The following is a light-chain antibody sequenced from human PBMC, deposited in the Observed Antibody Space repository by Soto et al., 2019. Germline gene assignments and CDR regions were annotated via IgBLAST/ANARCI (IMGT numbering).Light chain of an antibody. J-gene: IGLJ2*01. V-gene: IGLV2-14*01. CDR1: SSDVGGYNY. CDR2: EVS. CDR3: SSYTISSTLVV. Sequence: QSALTQPASVSGSPGQSITISCTGTSSDVGGYNYVSWYQQHPGKAPKLMIYEVSNRPSGVSNRFSGSESGNTASLTISGLQAEYEADYYCSSYTISSTLVVFGGGTQLTVL.